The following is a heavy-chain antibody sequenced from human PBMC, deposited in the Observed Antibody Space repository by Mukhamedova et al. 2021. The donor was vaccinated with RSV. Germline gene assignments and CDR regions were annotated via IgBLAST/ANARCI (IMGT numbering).Heavy chain of an antibody. J-gene: IGHJ4*02. V-gene: IGHV3-7*01. CDR2: IKEDGSVK. D-gene: IGHD2-15*01. CDR3: ARDPGYSAFDF. Sequence: EFVANIKEDGSVKNHVDSVKGRFTISRDNAENSVYLQMNNLRAEDTAIYYCARDPGYSAFDFWGRGTLVTVSS.